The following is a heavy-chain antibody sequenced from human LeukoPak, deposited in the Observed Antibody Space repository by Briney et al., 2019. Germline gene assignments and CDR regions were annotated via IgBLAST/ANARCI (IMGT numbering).Heavy chain of an antibody. V-gene: IGHV3-64*01. J-gene: IGHJ4*02. CDR1: GFTFSSYA. CDR3: ARASSGWYGY. D-gene: IGHD6-19*01. CDR2: ISSNGGST. Sequence: GGSLRLSCVVSGFTFSSYAMHWVRHAPGEGLEYVSAISSNGGSTYYANSVKGRFTISRDNSKNTLYLQMGSLRVEDMAVYYCARASSGWYGYWGQGTLVTVSS.